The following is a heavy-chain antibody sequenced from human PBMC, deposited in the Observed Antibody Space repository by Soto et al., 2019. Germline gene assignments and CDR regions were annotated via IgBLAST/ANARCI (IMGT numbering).Heavy chain of an antibody. CDR3: ARDPWAADY. V-gene: IGHV3-66*01. CDR1: GFTVSTKY. D-gene: IGHD3-16*01. CDR2: IYSGGST. J-gene: IGHJ4*02. Sequence: EVQLVESGGGLVQPGGSLRLSCAASGFTVSTKYMSWVRQAPGKGLEWVSVIYSGGSTFYADSVRGRFTISRDNSKNTGNLQMNSLRAEDPAVYYCARDPWAADYWGQGTLVTVSS.